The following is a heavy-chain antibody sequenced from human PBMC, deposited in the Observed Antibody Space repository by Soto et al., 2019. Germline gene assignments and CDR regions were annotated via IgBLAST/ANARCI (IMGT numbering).Heavy chain of an antibody. J-gene: IGHJ4*02. CDR1: GGSISSISYC. CDR2: IYYSGTT. Sequence: SETLSLTSTVSGGSISSISYCWDWIRQPPGKGLEWVGTIYYSGTTYYYPSLRGRVTISVDTSKNQFSLKLSSVTAADTAVYYCAKGRNLNWNHNFDSWGQGTLVTVSS. V-gene: IGHV4-39*01. CDR3: AKGRNLNWNHNFDS. D-gene: IGHD1-1*01.